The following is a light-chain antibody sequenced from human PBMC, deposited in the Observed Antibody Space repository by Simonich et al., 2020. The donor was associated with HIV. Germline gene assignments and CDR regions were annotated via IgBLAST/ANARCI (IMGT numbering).Light chain of an antibody. V-gene: IGKV3-15*01. Sequence: EIVLTQSPAPLSVSPGERATLARWARQSISSNLAGYQQRPGQAPRLLIYGASTRATGIPARFSGSGSGTEFTLTISSRQSEDFAVYDCQQYKNWPPWGTFGGGTKVEIK. CDR1: QSISSN. J-gene: IGKJ4*01. CDR3: QQYKNWPPWGT. CDR2: GAS.